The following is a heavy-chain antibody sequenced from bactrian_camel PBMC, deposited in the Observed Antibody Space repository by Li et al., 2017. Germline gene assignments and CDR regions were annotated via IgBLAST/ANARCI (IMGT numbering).Heavy chain of an antibody. CDR2: ISPGGGIT. Sequence: VQLVESGGGSVDAGGSLRLSCAFSGYTASRPCMGWLRQAPGKGLEWVSAISPGGGITYYADSVKGRFTISRDNAKNTVSLQMNSLKPEDTAVYYCVTSISGTWAGPNRWGRGTQVTVS. CDR1: GYTASRPC. V-gene: IGHV3S40*01. J-gene: IGHJ4*01. D-gene: IGHD1*01. CDR3: VTSISGTWAGPNR.